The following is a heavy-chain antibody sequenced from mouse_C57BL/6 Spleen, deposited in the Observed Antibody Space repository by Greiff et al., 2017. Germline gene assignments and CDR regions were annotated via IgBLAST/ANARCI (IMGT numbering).Heavy chain of an antibody. J-gene: IGHJ4*01. CDR2: IDPEDGDP. V-gene: IGHV14-2*01. Sequence: VQLKQSGAELVKPGASVKLSCTASGFNIKDYYMHWVQQRTEQGLEWIGRIDPEDGDPKYAPNFQGKATITAATSSTTAYLQLSSLTSADNVVNYGASLNLQGAMDYGGQGTPVTVAS. CDR3: ASLNLQGAMDY. CDR1: GFNIKDYY.